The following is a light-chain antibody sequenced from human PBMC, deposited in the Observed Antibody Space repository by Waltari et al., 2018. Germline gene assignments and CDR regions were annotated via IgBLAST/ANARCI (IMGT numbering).Light chain of an antibody. CDR3: AAWGDSLNGRV. CDR1: SSNIAGNT. CDR2: SNN. Sequence: QSVLTQPPSASGTPGQRVSISCSGSSSNIAGNTVNWNQHLPGTAPKLPIYSNNQRPSGVPDRFSGSKSGTSASLAISGLQSDDEANYYCAAWGDSLNGRVFGGGTKLTVL. J-gene: IGLJ2*01. V-gene: IGLV1-44*01.